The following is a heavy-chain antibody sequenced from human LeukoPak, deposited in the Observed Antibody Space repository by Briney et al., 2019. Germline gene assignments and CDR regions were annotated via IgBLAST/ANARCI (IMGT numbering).Heavy chain of an antibody. J-gene: IGHJ4*02. CDR3: ARGYSRVLIDD. V-gene: IGHV4-34*01. CDR2: IQQSVYT. CDR1: GVSFSDYY. D-gene: IGHD1-26*01. Sequence: SETLSLTCAVYGVSFSDYYWSWIRQPPGKGLEWIGEIQQSVYTNHNPSLKSRVTISVDTSKNQLSLKLSSVTAADTAVYYCARGYSRVLIDDWGQGTLVTVSS.